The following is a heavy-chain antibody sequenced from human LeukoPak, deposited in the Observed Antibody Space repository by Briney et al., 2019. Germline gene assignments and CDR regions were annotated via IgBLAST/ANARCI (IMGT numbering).Heavy chain of an antibody. CDR1: GFTFSDYY. V-gene: IGHV3-11*01. D-gene: IGHD3-3*01. CDR3: AKDGLQFSEWLPPLGY. J-gene: IGHJ4*02. CDR2: ISSSGSTI. Sequence: PGGSLRLSCAASGFTFSDYYMSWIRQAPGKGLEWVSYISSSGSTIYYADSVKGRFTVSRDNAKNTLYLQMNSLRAEDTAVYYCAKDGLQFSEWLPPLGYWGQGTLVTVSS.